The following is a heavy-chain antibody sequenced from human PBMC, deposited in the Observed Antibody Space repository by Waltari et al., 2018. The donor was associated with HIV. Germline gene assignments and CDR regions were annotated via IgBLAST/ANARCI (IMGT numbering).Heavy chain of an antibody. CDR2: IYYSGSS. V-gene: IGHV4-30-4*08. Sequence: QVQLQESGPGLVKPSQTLSLTCSVSGDSLNSGDYYWTWIRQSPGKGLEWLWYIYYSGSSYYNPSLRSRVTISVDRSRNQFSLKLTSVTAADTAVYYCARSDGSRSFCVDFWGLGTLVTVSS. D-gene: IGHD3-10*01. CDR3: ARSDGSRSFCVDF. CDR1: GDSLNSGDYY. J-gene: IGHJ4*02.